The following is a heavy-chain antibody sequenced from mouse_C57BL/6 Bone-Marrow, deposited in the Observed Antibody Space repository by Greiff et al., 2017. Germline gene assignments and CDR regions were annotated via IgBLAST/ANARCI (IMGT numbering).Heavy chain of an antibody. CDR1: GYTFTSYW. CDR2: IDPNSGGT. V-gene: IGHV1-72*01. CDR3: ARKRGNYVGY. Sequence: QVQLQQPGAELVMPGASVKLSCKASGYTFTSYWMHWVKQRPGRGLEWIGRIDPNSGGTTYNEKFKSKATLTVDKPSCTAYMQLSSLPSADSAVLYCARKRGNYVGYWGQGTTLTVSS. J-gene: IGHJ2*01.